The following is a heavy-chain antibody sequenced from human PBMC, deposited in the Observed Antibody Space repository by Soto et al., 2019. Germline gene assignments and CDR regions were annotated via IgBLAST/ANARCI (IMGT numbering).Heavy chain of an antibody. Sequence: PGESLKISCKGSGYSFTSYWISWVRQMPGKGLEWMGRIDPSDSYTNYSPSFQGHVTISADKSISTAYLQWSSLKASDTAMYYCARRRPYFYTAKYGMDVWGQGTTVTVS. CDR1: GYSFTSYW. J-gene: IGHJ6*02. V-gene: IGHV5-10-1*01. CDR3: ARRRPYFYTAKYGMDV. D-gene: IGHD5-18*01. CDR2: IDPSDSYT.